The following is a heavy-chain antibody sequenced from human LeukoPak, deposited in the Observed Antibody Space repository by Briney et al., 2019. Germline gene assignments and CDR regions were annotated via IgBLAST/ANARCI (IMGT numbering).Heavy chain of an antibody. J-gene: IGHJ4*02. Sequence: GASVKVSCKASGYTFTGYYLHWVRQAPGQGLEWMGWINPNSGGTSYAQNFQGRVTMTRDASISTAYMELSRLRSDDTAMYYCARVSSSSWSFPFDYWGQGTLVTVSS. CDR1: GYTFTGYY. CDR3: ARVSSSSWSFPFDY. CDR2: INPNSGGT. V-gene: IGHV1-2*02. D-gene: IGHD6-13*01.